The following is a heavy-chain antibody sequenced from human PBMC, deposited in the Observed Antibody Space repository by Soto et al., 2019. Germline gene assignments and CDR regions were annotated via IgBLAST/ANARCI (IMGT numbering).Heavy chain of an antibody. CDR3: ARGPPFDR. Sequence: SGTLSLTCTVSGGSISSGGYSWSWIRQPPGKGLEWIGYIYHSGSTYYNPSLKSRVTISVDRSKNQFSLKLSSVTAADTAVYYCARGPPFDRWGQGTLVTV. CDR1: GGSISSGGYS. J-gene: IGHJ4*02. CDR2: IYHSGST. V-gene: IGHV4-30-2*01. D-gene: IGHD3-9*01.